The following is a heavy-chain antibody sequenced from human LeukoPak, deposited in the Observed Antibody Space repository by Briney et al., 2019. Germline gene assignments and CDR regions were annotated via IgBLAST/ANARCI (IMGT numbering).Heavy chain of an antibody. CDR3: ARLGYSYGYGYYYYYMDV. CDR1: GYTFTSFD. Sequence: ASVKVSCKASGYTFTSFDINWVRQATGQGLEWMGWMNPNSGNTGYAQKFQGRVTITRNTSISTAYMELSSLRSEDTAVYYCARLGYSYGYGYYYYYMDVWGKGTTVTVSS. D-gene: IGHD5-18*01. V-gene: IGHV1-8*03. J-gene: IGHJ6*03. CDR2: MNPNSGNT.